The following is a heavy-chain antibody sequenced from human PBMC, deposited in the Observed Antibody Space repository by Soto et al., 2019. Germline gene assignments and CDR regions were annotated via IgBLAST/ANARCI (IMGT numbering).Heavy chain of an antibody. D-gene: IGHD5-18*01. CDR3: TRWFTAMVTPFDY. CDR2: IRSKAYGGTT. J-gene: IGHJ4*02. CDR1: GFTFGDYA. Sequence: SLRLSCTASGFTFGDYAMSWFRQAPGKGLEWVGFIRSKAYGGTTEYAASVKGRFTISRDDSKSIAYLQMNSLKTEDTAVYYCTRWFTAMVTPFDYWGQGTLVTVSS. V-gene: IGHV3-49*03.